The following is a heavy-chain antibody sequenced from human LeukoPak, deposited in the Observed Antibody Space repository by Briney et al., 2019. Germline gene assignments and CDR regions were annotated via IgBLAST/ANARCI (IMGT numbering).Heavy chain of an antibody. J-gene: IGHJ3*02. CDR1: GYSFTSYW. V-gene: IGHV5-10-1*01. Sequence: GESLKISCKGSGYSFTSYWISWVRQMPGEGLEWMGRIDPSDSYTNYSPSFQGRVTISADKSISTAYLQWSSLKASDTAMYYCARRVTLSDDAFDIWGQGTMVTVSS. CDR3: ARRVTLSDDAFDI. CDR2: IDPSDSYT. D-gene: IGHD3-16*02.